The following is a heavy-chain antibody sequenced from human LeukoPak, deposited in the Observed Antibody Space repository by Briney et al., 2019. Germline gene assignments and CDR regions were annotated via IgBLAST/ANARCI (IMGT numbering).Heavy chain of an antibody. V-gene: IGHV1-18*01. Sequence: ASVKVSCKASGFTFTSHDYSWVRQAPGQGLEWMGWISAYNGNTNYAQKLQGRVTMTTDTSTSTAYMELRSLRSDDTAVYYCARARVRFGELFHADYWGQGTLVTVSS. D-gene: IGHD3-10*01. CDR3: ARARVRFGELFHADY. CDR1: GFTFTSHD. CDR2: ISAYNGNT. J-gene: IGHJ4*02.